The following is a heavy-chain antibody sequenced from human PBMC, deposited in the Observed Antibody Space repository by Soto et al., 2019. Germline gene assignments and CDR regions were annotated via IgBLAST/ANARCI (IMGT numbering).Heavy chain of an antibody. Sequence: GGSLRLSCAASGFTFSDYLMHWVRQAPGKGLVWVSRIKSDGTSVKRRFTISRDNAKNTLYLQMNSLRVEDTAVYYCARAPRGYYGMDVWGQGTTVTVSS. V-gene: IGHV3-74*01. CDR1: GFTFSDYL. CDR2: IKSDGT. CDR3: ARAPRGYYGMDV. J-gene: IGHJ6*02.